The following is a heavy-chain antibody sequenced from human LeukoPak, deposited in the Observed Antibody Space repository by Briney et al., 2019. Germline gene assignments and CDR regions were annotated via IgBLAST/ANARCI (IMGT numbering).Heavy chain of an antibody. V-gene: IGHV1-24*01. D-gene: IGHD3-10*01. J-gene: IGHJ4*02. CDR1: GYTLTELS. CDR3: AIWFGDSDFDY. CDR2: FDPEDGEA. Sequence: ASVKVSCKVSGYTLTELSMHWVRQAPGKGLEWMGGFDPEDGEAIYAQKFQGRVTMTRDTSISTAYMELSRLRSDDTAVYYCAIWFGDSDFDYWGQGTLVTVSS.